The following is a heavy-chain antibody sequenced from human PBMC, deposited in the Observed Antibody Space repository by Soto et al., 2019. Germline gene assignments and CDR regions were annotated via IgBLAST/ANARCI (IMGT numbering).Heavy chain of an antibody. CDR3: ARHRGSRNYYYMDV. CDR2: ISSSGDTI. V-gene: IGHV3-11*01. CDR1: GFTFSDYY. Sequence: GGSLRLSCAASGFTFSDYYMSWIRQAPGKGLEWISYISSSGDTIYYTDSVKGRFTISRDNAKNSLYLQMNSLRAEDTAVYYCARHRGSRNYYYMDVWGEGTTVTVSS. J-gene: IGHJ6*03. D-gene: IGHD2-2*01.